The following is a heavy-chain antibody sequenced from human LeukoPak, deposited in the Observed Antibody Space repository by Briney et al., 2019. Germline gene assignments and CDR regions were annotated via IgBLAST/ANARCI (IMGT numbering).Heavy chain of an antibody. J-gene: IGHJ6*02. CDR1: GFTFSNYA. D-gene: IGHD6-19*01. CDR3: AKDLARVVAGVFYYYGMDV. Sequence: GGSLRLSCAASGFTFSNYAMHWVRQAPGGGLEWVAVISYDGNKEYYADSVKGRFTISRANSKNTLYLQMNSLRAEDTAVYFCAKDLARVVAGVFYYYGMDVWGRGTTVTVSS. V-gene: IGHV3-30*18. CDR2: ISYDGNKE.